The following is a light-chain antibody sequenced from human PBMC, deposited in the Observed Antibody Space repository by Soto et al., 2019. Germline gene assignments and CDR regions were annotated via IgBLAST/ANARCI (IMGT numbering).Light chain of an antibody. Sequence: EIVLTQSPATLSLSPGETAALSCRASQGVSMSLAWYQQRPGQAPRLLIYDTSNRATGIPARFSARGFGTDFTLIISNLEPEDSAVYYCQHRSNWPPITFGQGTRLEIK. CDR3: QHRSNWPPIT. CDR2: DTS. CDR1: QGVSMS. J-gene: IGKJ5*01. V-gene: IGKV3-11*01.